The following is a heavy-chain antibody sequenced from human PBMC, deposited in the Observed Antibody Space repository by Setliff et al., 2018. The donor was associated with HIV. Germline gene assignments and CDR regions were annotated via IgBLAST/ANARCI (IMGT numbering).Heavy chain of an antibody. CDR1: GGSVSSGGYY. Sequence: PSETLSLTCTVSGGSVSSGGYYWNWIRQRPGKGLEWIGHIYYSGSTSYNPSLKSRVTISVDKSKNQFSLKLTSVTAADTAVYYCARVAAGTYGKGDWFDPWGQGTQVTVSS. J-gene: IGHJ5*02. D-gene: IGHD3-10*01. CDR2: IYYSGST. V-gene: IGHV4-31*03. CDR3: ARVAAGTYGKGDWFDP.